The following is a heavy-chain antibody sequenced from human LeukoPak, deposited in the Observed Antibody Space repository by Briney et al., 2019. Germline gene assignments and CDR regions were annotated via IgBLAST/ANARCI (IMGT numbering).Heavy chain of an antibody. Sequence: ASVTVSCKASGYTFTSYGISWVRQAPGQGLEWMGGIIPIFGTANYAQKFQGRVTMTRDTSTSTVYMELSSLRSEDTAVYYCARSPTVAGRTEHWGQGTLVTVSS. CDR3: ARSPTVAGRTEH. CDR2: IIPIFGTA. V-gene: IGHV1-69*05. D-gene: IGHD6-19*01. CDR1: GYTFTSYG. J-gene: IGHJ1*01.